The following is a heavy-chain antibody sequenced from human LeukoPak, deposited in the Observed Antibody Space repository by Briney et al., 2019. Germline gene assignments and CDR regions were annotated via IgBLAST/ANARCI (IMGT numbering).Heavy chain of an antibody. CDR1: VYMFTHYY. D-gene: IGHD5-24*01. CDR3: ARDLRRSGYNWGCDH. CDR2: ITSSGGDT. Sequence: ASVKVSCKASVYMFTHYYMHWVRQAPGQGVEWMGMITSSGGDTSYAQKFEGRVTMTRDTSTRTVYMELSSLTSEDTAVYYCARDLRRSGYNWGCDHWGQGTLVTVSP. J-gene: IGHJ4*02. V-gene: IGHV1-46*01.